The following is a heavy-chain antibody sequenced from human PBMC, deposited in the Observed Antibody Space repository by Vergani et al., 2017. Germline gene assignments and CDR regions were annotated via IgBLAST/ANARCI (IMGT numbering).Heavy chain of an antibody. CDR2: LCPSGST. Sequence: QVQMQESGPGLVKTSETRSLTCPASGAPISYWCWSWLRQPAGKGQGWVGRLCPSGSTNYKPSLKSRVTMSIDTSNNQFSLNLTSVTAADTAVYYCATGAGPFDIWGQGTLVTVSS. J-gene: IGHJ4*02. D-gene: IGHD7-27*01. V-gene: IGHV4-4*07. CDR1: GAPISYWC. CDR3: ATGAGPFDI.